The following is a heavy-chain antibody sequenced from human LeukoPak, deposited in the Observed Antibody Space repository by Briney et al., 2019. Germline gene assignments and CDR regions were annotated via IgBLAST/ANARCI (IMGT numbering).Heavy chain of an antibody. Sequence: GRSLRLSCAASGFTFSSYAMHWVRQAPGKGLEWVAVISYDGSNKYYADSVKGRFTISRDNSKNTLYLQMNSLRAEDTAVYYCAREWGGGSSWSFDYWGQGTLVTVSS. CDR3: AREWGGGSSWSFDY. V-gene: IGHV3-30-3*01. CDR1: GFTFSSYA. D-gene: IGHD6-13*01. CDR2: ISYDGSNK. J-gene: IGHJ4*02.